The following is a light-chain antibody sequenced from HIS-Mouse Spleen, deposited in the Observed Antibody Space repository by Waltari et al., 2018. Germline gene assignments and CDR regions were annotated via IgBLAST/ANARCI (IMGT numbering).Light chain of an antibody. CDR2: EGS. CDR1: SSDVGRYNH. V-gene: IGLV2-23*01. J-gene: IGLJ3*02. Sequence: QSALTQPASVSGSPGQSITLSCTGTSSDVGRYNHVSWYQQHPGKAPKLMIYEGSKRPSGVSNRFSGSKSGNTASLTISGLQAEDEADYYCCSYAGSSTWVFGGGTKLTVL. CDR3: CSYAGSSTWV.